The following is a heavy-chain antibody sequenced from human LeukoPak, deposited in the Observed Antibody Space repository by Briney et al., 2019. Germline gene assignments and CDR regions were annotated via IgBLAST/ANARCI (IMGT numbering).Heavy chain of an antibody. CDR2: IYYSGST. CDR1: GGSISSSSYY. D-gene: IGHD3-16*01. Sequence: SETLSLTCTVSGGSISSSSYYWGWIRQPPGKGLEWIGSIYYSGSTYYNPSLKSRVTISVDTSKNQFSLKLSSVTAADTAVYYCAREASAYDEAGWFDPWGQGTLVTVSS. J-gene: IGHJ5*02. CDR3: AREASAYDEAGWFDP. V-gene: IGHV4-39*07.